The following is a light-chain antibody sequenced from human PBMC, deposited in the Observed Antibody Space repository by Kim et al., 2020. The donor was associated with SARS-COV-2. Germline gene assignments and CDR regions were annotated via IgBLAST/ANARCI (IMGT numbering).Light chain of an antibody. CDR3: NSRDSNDNVV. Sequence: VALGQTVSITCQGDSLIIYYATWYQQKPGQAPILVIYGKNNRPSVIPDRFSGSSSGNTASLTITATQAGDEADYYCNSRDSNDNVVFGGGTQRTVL. J-gene: IGLJ2*01. CDR1: SLIIYY. CDR2: GKN. V-gene: IGLV3-19*01.